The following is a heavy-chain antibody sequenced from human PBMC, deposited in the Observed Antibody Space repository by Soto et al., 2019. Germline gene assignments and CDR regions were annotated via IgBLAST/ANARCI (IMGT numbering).Heavy chain of an antibody. CDR1: GFTFSSYA. V-gene: IGHV3-30-3*01. D-gene: IGHD6-13*01. CDR3: ARDRIAAASYYYGMDV. CDR2: ISYDGSNK. Sequence: PGGSLRLSCAASGFTFSSYAMHWVRQAPGKGLEWVAVISYDGSNKYYADSVKGRFTISRDNSKNTLYLQMNSLRAEDTAVYYCARDRIAAASYYYGMDVWGQGTTVTAP. J-gene: IGHJ6*02.